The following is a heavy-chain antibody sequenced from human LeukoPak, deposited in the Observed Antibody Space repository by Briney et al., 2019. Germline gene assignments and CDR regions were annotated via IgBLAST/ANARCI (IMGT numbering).Heavy chain of an antibody. Sequence: GGSLRLSCAASGFTFSSYSMNWVRQAPGKGLEWVANIKQDGSEKYYVDSVKGRFTISRDNAKNSLYLQMNSLRAEDTAVYYCARVYWYYFDYWGQGTLVTVSS. CDR3: ARVYWYYFDY. CDR1: GFTFSSYS. CDR2: IKQDGSEK. D-gene: IGHD2-8*02. J-gene: IGHJ4*02. V-gene: IGHV3-7*01.